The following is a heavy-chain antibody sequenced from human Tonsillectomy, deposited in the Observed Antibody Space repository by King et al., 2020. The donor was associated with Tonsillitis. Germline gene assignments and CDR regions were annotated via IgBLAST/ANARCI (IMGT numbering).Heavy chain of an antibody. CDR2: IYYSGST. J-gene: IGHJ4*02. V-gene: IGHV4-39*01. D-gene: IGHD3-22*01. CDR1: GGSISSSTYY. Sequence: QLQLQESGPGLVKPSETLSLSCTVSGGSISSSTYYWGWIRQPPGKGLEWIGNIYYSGSTYYNPSLKSRVTISVDTSKNKFSLKLSSVTAADTAVYYCARLWYYDSSGYYYIFDYWGQGTLVTVSS. CDR3: ARLWYYDSSGYYYIFDY.